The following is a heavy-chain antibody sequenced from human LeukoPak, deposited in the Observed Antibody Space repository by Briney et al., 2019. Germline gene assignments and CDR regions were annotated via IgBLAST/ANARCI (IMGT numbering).Heavy chain of an antibody. D-gene: IGHD3-10*01. Sequence: GGSLRLSCAASGFTFSSYSMNWVRQAPGKGLGWVSSISSSSSYIYYADSVKGRFTISRDNAKNSLYLQMNSLRAEDTAVYYCARDLMGWRLGGSDAFDIWGQGTMVTVSS. CDR1: GFTFSSYS. J-gene: IGHJ3*02. CDR2: ISSSSSYI. CDR3: ARDLMGWRLGGSDAFDI. V-gene: IGHV3-21*01.